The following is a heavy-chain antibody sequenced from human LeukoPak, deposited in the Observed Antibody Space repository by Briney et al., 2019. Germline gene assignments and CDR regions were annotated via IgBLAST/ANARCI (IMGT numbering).Heavy chain of an antibody. Sequence: SETLSLTCTVSGGSLSSSSYYWGWIRQPPGKGLEWIGRIYYSGSTYYNPSLKSGAPISVDTSKNQFSLKLSSVTAAYTAVYYCARVPGGWGDYWGQGTLVTVSS. D-gene: IGHD6-19*01. CDR1: GGSLSSSSYY. CDR3: ARVPGGWGDY. V-gene: IGHV4-39*07. J-gene: IGHJ4*02. CDR2: IYYSGST.